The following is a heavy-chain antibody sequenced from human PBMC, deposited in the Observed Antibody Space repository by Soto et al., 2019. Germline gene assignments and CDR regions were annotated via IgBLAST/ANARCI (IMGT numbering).Heavy chain of an antibody. CDR3: AREDCSSDSCYGGQLGFDP. CDR2: IYLDDSDT. J-gene: IGHJ5*02. CDR1: GSSFSTHW. Sequence: DVQLVQSGAEVRRPGDSLTISCQGSGSSFSTHWIAWVRQMPGKGLEWMGIIYLDDSDTRYSPSFQGQVTISADRSINTAYLHWSSLKASDTAMYYCAREDCSSDSCYGGQLGFDPWGQGTLVTVSS. D-gene: IGHD2-2*01. V-gene: IGHV5-51*03.